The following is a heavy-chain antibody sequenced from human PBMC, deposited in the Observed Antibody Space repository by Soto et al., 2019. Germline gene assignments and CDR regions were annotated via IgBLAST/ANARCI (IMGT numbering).Heavy chain of an antibody. D-gene: IGHD2-15*01. CDR1: GFTFSSYG. Sequence: GGSLRLSCAASGFTFSSYGMHWVRQAPGKGLEWVAVISYDGSNKYYADSVKGRFTISRDNSKNTLYLQMNSLRAEDTAVYYCAKEVGRSRYCSGGSCYSRPDYYYGMDVWGQGTTVTVSS. CDR2: ISYDGSNK. V-gene: IGHV3-30*18. J-gene: IGHJ6*02. CDR3: AKEVGRSRYCSGGSCYSRPDYYYGMDV.